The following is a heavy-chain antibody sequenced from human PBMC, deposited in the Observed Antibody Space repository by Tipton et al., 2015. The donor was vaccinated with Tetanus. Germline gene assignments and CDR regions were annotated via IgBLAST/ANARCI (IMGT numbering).Heavy chain of an antibody. D-gene: IGHD1-1*01. CDR1: GFSISTCY. CDR2: IYSGGDT. Sequence: LRLSCAASGFSISTCYINWVRQAPGKGLEWVSVIYSGGDTFYADSVKGRFTISRDNSKNTVYLQMNSLRVEDTAVYYCARWGVLGLQHYLDYWGQGTLVTVSS. J-gene: IGHJ4*02. CDR3: ARWGVLGLQHYLDY. V-gene: IGHV3-53*01.